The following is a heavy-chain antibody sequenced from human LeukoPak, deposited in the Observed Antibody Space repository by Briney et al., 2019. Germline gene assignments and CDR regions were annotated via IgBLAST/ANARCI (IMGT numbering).Heavy chain of an antibody. V-gene: IGHV3-30*02. J-gene: IGHJ6*03. Sequence: GGSLRLSCAASGFTFSSYWMHWVRQAPGKGLEWVAFIRYDGSNKYYADSVKGRFTISRDNSKNTLYLQMNSLRAEDTAMYYCASVNYYGSGSYLPYYYYMDVWGKGTTVTVSS. CDR3: ASVNYYGSGSYLPYYYYMDV. CDR1: GFTFSSYW. CDR2: IRYDGSNK. D-gene: IGHD3-10*01.